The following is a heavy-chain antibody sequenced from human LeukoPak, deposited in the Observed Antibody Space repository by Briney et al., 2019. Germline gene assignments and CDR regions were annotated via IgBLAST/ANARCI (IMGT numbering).Heavy chain of an antibody. V-gene: IGHV3-33*01. J-gene: IGHJ4*02. CDR3: ARGLYNNGWYYFDY. Sequence: GGSLRLSCAASGFTFSSYGMHWVRQAPGKGLEWVAVIWDDGSNKNYADSVKCRFTISRDNSKNTLYLQMNSLRAEDTAMYYCARGLYNNGWYYFDYWGQGTLVTVSS. D-gene: IGHD6-19*01. CDR2: IWDDGSNK. CDR1: GFTFSSYG.